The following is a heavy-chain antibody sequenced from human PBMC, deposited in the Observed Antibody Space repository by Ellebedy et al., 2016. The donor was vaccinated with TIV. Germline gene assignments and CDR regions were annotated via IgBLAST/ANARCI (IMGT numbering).Heavy chain of an antibody. CDR2: IIDSGTT. Sequence: GSLRLSCAVYVGSFSGYYWSWIRQPPGKGLEWIGEIIDSGTTNYNPSLKSRVTVSVDTSKNQFSLKLSSVTAADTAVYYCARVMGYSSSWFINWFDPWGQGTLVTDSS. CDR3: ARVMGYSSSWFINWFDP. CDR1: VGSFSGYY. V-gene: IGHV4-34*12. J-gene: IGHJ5*02. D-gene: IGHD6-13*01.